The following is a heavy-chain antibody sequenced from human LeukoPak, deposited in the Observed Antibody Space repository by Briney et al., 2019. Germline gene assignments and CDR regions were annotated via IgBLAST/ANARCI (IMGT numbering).Heavy chain of an antibody. D-gene: IGHD1-26*01. J-gene: IGHJ4*02. V-gene: IGHV4-59*01. Sequence: SETLSHTCTVSGGSISSYYWSWIRQPPGKGLEWLGYIYYSGTTNYNPSLKSRVTISVDTSKNQFSLKLSSVTAADTAVYYCARGYSGSYGRFDYWGQGTLVTVSS. CDR3: ARGYSGSYGRFDY. CDR1: GGSISSYY. CDR2: IYYSGTT.